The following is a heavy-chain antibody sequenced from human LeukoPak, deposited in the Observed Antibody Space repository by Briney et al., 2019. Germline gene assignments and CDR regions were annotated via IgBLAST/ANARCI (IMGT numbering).Heavy chain of an antibody. J-gene: IGHJ4*02. CDR3: APLLVGIAAAGTR. D-gene: IGHD6-13*01. CDR2: ISGSGGST. Sequence: PGGSLRLSCAASGFTFSSYAMSWVRQAPGKGLEWVSAISGSGGSTYYADSVKGRFTISRDNSKNTLYLQMDSLRAEDTAVYYCAPLLVGIAAAGTRWGQGTLVTVSS. CDR1: GFTFSSYA. V-gene: IGHV3-23*01.